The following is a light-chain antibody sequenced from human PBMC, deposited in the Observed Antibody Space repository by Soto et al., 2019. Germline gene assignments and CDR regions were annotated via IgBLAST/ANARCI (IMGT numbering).Light chain of an antibody. CDR1: SSNIGSNS. Sequence: QSVLTQPPSASGTPGQRVSISCSGGSSNIGSNSVNWYQQLPGTAPKLLIYSNNQRPSGVPDRFSGSKSGTSASLAISGLQSEDEADYYCAAWDDSLNAVVFGGGTQLPSS. J-gene: IGLJ7*01. CDR3: AAWDDSLNAVV. V-gene: IGLV1-44*01. CDR2: SNN.